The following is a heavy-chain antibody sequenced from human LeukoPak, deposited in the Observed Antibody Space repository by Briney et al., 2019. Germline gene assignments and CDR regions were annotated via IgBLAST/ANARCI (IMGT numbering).Heavy chain of an antibody. CDR3: YSHERNWNTMGY. D-gene: IGHD5-18*01. J-gene: IGHJ4*02. V-gene: IGHV4-39*01. CDR1: GDSISSNSYY. Sequence: SETLSLTCTVSGDSISSNSYYWGWIRQPPGKGMEWIGSIYYSGSTYNNPSITSRNTISIYTSKTQISLKLNSFTAAGAADYTGYSHERNWNTMGYWGQGTLVTVSS. CDR2: IYYSGST.